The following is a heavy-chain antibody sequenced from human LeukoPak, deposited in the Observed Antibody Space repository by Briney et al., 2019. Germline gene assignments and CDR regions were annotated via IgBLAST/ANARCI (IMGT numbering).Heavy chain of an antibody. V-gene: IGHV1-2*04. D-gene: IGHD6-19*01. CDR1: GYTITGYY. Sequence: ASVKVSCKASGYTITGYYMHWVRQAPGQGLEWMGRINPDSGGTNYAQKFQGWVTLTRDTSISTAYMELTSLKSDDTAVYYCARLAGPRREQWGQGTLLTVSS. CDR3: ARLAGPRREQ. CDR2: INPDSGGT. J-gene: IGHJ4*02.